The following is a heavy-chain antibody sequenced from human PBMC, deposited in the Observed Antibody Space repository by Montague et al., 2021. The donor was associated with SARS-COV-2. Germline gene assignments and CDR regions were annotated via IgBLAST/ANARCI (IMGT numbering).Heavy chain of an antibody. J-gene: IGHJ4*03. Sequence: QSGAEVKKPGESLKISCKVSGYSLSSFYMDIHWVRQAPGKGLEWMGEFDSQAAKTTFAQTFQGRLSMTEDRSTDTFYMELSSLRSEDTATYYCATVGLDVNTNGLAFWGQGTLVTVSS. CDR1: GYSLSSFY. CDR2: FDSQAAKT. CDR3: ATVGLDVNTNGLAF. V-gene: IGHV1-24*01. D-gene: IGHD2-8*01.